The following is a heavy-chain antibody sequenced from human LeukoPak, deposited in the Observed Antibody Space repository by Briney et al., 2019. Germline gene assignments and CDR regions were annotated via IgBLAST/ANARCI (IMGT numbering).Heavy chain of an antibody. Sequence: ASVKVSCKSSGYTFTGYYMHWVRQAPGQGLEWMGWINPKSGDTNSAQKFQGRVTMTRDTSISTAYMELNRLTSDDTAVYYCARDVGFYYYDSRGYGPVDYWGQGTLVTVSS. J-gene: IGHJ4*02. CDR2: INPKSGDT. CDR3: ARDVGFYYYDSRGYGPVDY. CDR1: GYTFTGYY. V-gene: IGHV1-2*02. D-gene: IGHD3-22*01.